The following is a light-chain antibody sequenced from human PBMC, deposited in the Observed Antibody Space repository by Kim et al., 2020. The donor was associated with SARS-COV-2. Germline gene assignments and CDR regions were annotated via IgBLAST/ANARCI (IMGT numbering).Light chain of an antibody. CDR1: SGHSSNA. Sequence: QPVLTQSPSASASLGASVKLTCTLSSGHSSNAIAWHQQQPEKGPRYLMKLNSDGSHSKGDGIPDRFSGSSSGAERYLTISSLQSEDEADYYCQTCGTGKGVFGGGTQLTVL. CDR3: QTCGTGKGV. CDR2: LNSDGSH. J-gene: IGLJ3*02. V-gene: IGLV4-69*01.